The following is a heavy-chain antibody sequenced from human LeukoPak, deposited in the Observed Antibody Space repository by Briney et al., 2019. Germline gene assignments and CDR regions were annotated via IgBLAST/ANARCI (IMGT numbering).Heavy chain of an antibody. CDR1: GFTVSSNY. V-gene: IGHV3-53*01. J-gene: IGHJ4*02. D-gene: IGHD5-18*01. CDR3: ARVGGELGSYGFY. CDR2: IYSGGST. Sequence: PGGSLRLSCAASGFTVSSNYMSWVRQAPGKGLEWVSVIYSGGSTYYADSVKGRFTVSRDNSKNTLYLQMNSLRAEDTAVYYCARVGGELGSYGFYWGQGTLVTVSS.